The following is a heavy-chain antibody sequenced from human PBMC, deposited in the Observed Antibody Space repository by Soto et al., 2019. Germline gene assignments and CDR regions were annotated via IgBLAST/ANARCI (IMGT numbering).Heavy chain of an antibody. CDR2: ISAAGGSA. J-gene: IGHJ5*01. D-gene: IGHD2-2*01. V-gene: IGHV3-23*01. CDR3: AKPPPYCSSNTCYFPFDS. Sequence: GGSLRLSCAASGFTFSSYGMSWVRQAPGKGLEWVSSISAAGGSAYYADPVKGRFTISRDNSKNTLYLQMNSLRAEDTAVYYCAKPPPYCSSNTCYFPFDSWGQGTLVTVSS. CDR1: GFTFSSYG.